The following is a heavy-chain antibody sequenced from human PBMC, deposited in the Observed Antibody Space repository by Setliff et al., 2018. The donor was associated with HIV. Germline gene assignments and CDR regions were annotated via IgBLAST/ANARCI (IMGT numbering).Heavy chain of an antibody. D-gene: IGHD6-13*01. CDR2: IKQDGSDM. V-gene: IGHV3-7*01. J-gene: IGHJ4*02. CDR1: GFTFKNYA. CDR3: ATQTGFYNSHWYDY. Sequence: GGSLRLSCEGSGFTFKNYAMNWVRQAPGKGLEWVAFISIGAPKVANIKQDGSDMHYIESVKGRFTIFRDNAKNSVFLQMNSLRAEDTGVYYCATQTGFYNSHWYDYWGQGTMVTVSS.